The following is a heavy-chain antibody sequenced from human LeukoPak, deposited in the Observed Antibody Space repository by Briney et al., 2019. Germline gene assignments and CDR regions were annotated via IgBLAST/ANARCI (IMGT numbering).Heavy chain of an antibody. Sequence: NPSETLSLTCTVSGGSISSSTYYWGWIRQPPGKGLEWIGSLYYSGSTNYNPSLKSRVTISVDTSKNQFSLKLSSVTAADTAIYYCVRGLHASDYWGQGTLVTVSS. J-gene: IGHJ4*02. CDR2: LYYSGST. D-gene: IGHD5-24*01. CDR3: VRGLHASDY. CDR1: GGSISSSTYY. V-gene: IGHV4-39*07.